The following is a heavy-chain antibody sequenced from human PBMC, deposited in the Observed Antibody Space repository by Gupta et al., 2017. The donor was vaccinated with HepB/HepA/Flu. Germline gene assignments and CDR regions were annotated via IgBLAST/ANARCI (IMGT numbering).Heavy chain of an antibody. D-gene: IGHD4-17*01. V-gene: IGHV1-2*02. J-gene: IGHJ4*02. CDR2: INPNSGGT. Sequence: QVQLVQSGAGVKKPGASVKVSCKAAGYTFTVYYLHWVRQAPGQGLEWMGWINPNSGGTNYAQKFKGRVTMTRDTSISTAYMELSRLRSDDTAVYYCARAPKRNTVFDYWGQGTLVTVSS. CDR3: ARAPKRNTVFDY. CDR1: GYTFTVYY.